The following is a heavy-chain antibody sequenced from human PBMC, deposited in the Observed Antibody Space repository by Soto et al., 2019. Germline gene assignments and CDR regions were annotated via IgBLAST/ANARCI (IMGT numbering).Heavy chain of an antibody. J-gene: IGHJ3*02. Sequence: SLRLSCAASGFTFSDHYMDWVRQAPGMGLEWVGRTRNKANSYTTEYAASVKGRFTISRDDLKNSLYLQMNSLKTEEMAVYYCPYSGSYSEENAVDIWGQGTMVT. V-gene: IGHV3-72*01. CDR2: TRNKANSYTT. D-gene: IGHD1-26*01. CDR3: PYSGSYSEENAVDI. CDR1: GFTFSDHY.